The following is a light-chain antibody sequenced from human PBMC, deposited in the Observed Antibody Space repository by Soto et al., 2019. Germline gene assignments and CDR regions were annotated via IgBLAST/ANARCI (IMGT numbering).Light chain of an antibody. Sequence: QSALTQPASVSGSPGQSISISCTGTSSDVGTYNYVSWYQQYPAKAPKLMIYDVTNRPSGVSIRFSGSKSGNTASLTISGLKAEDEADYYCSSYTSSRALVFGGGTKLTVL. CDR2: DVT. CDR1: SSDVGTYNY. V-gene: IGLV2-14*03. J-gene: IGLJ2*01. CDR3: SSYTSSRALV.